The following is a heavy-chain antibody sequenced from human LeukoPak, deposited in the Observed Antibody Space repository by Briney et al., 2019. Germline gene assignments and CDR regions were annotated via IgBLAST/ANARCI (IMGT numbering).Heavy chain of an antibody. CDR3: ARAGYTSTWTFDY. Sequence: SETLSLTCSVSGGSIRSYFWSWIRQSAGRGREHIGRIYSTGSTNYSPSLKSRVSMSVDTSKNQFSLTLRSVTAADTAIYYCARAGYTSTWTFDYWGQGILVTVSS. CDR2: IYSTGST. CDR1: GGSIRSYF. V-gene: IGHV4-4*07. J-gene: IGHJ4*02. D-gene: IGHD6-13*01.